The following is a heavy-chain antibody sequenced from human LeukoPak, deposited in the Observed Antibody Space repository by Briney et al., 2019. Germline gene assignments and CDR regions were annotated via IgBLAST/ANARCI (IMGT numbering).Heavy chain of an antibody. V-gene: IGHV6-1*01. J-gene: IGHJ5*02. CDR1: GDSVSSNSVT. D-gene: IGHD2-2*01. Sequence: LQTLSLTCAISGDSVSSNSVTWNWIRQSPSRGLEWLGRTYYRSTWYNDYAVSVRGRITVNPDTSKNQFSLHLNSVTPEDTAVYYCARRLTQYDCFDPWGQGILVTASS. CDR2: TYYRSTWYN. CDR3: ARRLTQYDCFDP.